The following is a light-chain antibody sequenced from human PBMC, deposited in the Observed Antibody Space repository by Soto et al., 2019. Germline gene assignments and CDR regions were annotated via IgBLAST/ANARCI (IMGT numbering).Light chain of an antibody. CDR2: GAS. V-gene: IGKV3-20*01. CDR1: QSVSSTY. Sequence: EIVLTQSPGTLSLSPGERATLSCRVSQSVSSTYLAWYQQKPGQAPRLLIYGASSRATGIPDRFSGSGSGTDFTLTISRLEPEDFAVYYCQQCGSSPGTFGQGTKVEIK. CDR3: QQCGSSPGT. J-gene: IGKJ1*01.